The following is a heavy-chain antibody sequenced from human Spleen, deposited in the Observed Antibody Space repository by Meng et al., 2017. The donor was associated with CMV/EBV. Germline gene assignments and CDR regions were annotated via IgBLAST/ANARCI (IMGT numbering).Heavy chain of an antibody. V-gene: IGHV4-59*01. D-gene: IGHD3-16*01. Sequence: GSLRLSCTVSGGSISDYYWSWVRQPPGKGLEWIGNIYYIGSTNYNPSLKSRVTISVDTSKNQFSLKLSSVTAADTAMYYCARDFSGGWFDPWGQGTLVTVSS. CDR1: GGSISDYY. CDR3: ARDFSGGWFDP. CDR2: IYYIGST. J-gene: IGHJ5*02.